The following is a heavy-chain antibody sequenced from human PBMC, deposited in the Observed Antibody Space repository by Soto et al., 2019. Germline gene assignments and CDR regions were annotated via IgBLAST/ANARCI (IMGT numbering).Heavy chain of an antibody. D-gene: IGHD6-19*01. CDR1: GDSVSSNRAA. V-gene: IGHV6-1*01. J-gene: IGHJ6*02. CDR3: ARVGVAGELDV. CDR2: TYYRSRWYS. Sequence: SQTLTHTCTISGDSVSSNRAAWHLIRQSPSRGLEWLGRTYYRSRWYSNYAVSVKSRIIINPDTSKNQFSLQLNSVTPEDTAVYYWARVGVAGELDVWGQGTTVTVYS.